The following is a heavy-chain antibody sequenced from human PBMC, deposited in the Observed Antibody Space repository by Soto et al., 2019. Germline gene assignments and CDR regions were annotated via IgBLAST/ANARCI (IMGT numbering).Heavy chain of an antibody. D-gene: IGHD3-10*01. Sequence: EVQLLESGGGLVQPGGSLRLACAASGFTFSNYALSWVRQAPGKGLEWVSIISAGGGNTYYADSVKGRFTISRDNSTDTFYLQLNSLRAEDTAIYYCAKPENSASGGNGSDSWGQGTLVTVSS. CDR1: GFTFSNYA. CDR3: AKPENSASGGNGSDS. J-gene: IGHJ5*01. CDR2: ISAGGGNT. V-gene: IGHV3-23*01.